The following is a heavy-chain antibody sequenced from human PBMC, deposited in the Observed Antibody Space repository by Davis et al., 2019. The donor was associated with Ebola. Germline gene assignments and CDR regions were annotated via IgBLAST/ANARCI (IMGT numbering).Heavy chain of an antibody. J-gene: IGHJ4*02. CDR1: GFTFSNYA. Sequence: GGSLRLSCAASGFTFSNYAMSWVRQAPGKGLEWVSTISGSGGVTYYADSVKGRFTFSRDNSKNTLYLQMHSLTAEDTAVYYCARDLAGGIVVVPAAIYYWGQGTLVTVSS. V-gene: IGHV3-23*01. CDR2: ISGSGGVT. D-gene: IGHD2-2*01. CDR3: ARDLAGGIVVVPAAIYY.